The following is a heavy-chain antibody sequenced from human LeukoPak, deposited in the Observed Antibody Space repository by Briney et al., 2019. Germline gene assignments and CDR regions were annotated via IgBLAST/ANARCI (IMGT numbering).Heavy chain of an antibody. CDR3: ARGRMTTVTTTWFDP. Sequence: GASVKVSCKASGYTFTSYGISWVRQAPGQGLEWMGWNSAYNGNTNYAQKLQGRVTMTTDTSTSTAYMELRSLRSDDTAVYYCARGRMTTVTTTWFDPWGQGTLVTVSS. V-gene: IGHV1-18*01. CDR2: NSAYNGNT. CDR1: GYTFTSYG. D-gene: IGHD4-17*01. J-gene: IGHJ5*02.